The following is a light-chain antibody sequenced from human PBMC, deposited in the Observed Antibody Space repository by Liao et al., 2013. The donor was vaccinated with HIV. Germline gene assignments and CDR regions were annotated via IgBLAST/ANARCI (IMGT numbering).Light chain of an antibody. CDR3: QSADSGGNYVI. Sequence: SYVLTQPPSVSVAPGKTARITCGGNNIGSKSVHWYQQKAGQAPVLVIYNDSGRPSGIPERFSGSSSGTEVTLTISGVQAEDEGDYYCQSADSGGNYVIFGGGTKLTVL. CDR2: NDS. CDR1: NIGSKS. J-gene: IGLJ2*01. V-gene: IGLV3-21*01.